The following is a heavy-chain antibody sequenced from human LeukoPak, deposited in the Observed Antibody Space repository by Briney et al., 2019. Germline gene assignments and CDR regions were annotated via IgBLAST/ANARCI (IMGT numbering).Heavy chain of an antibody. J-gene: IGHJ4*02. CDR3: ARDQRGFSYSKYYFDY. V-gene: IGHV3-33*01. Sequence: GGSLRLSCAASGFSFSSYGMHCVRQAPGKGLEWVAVIWYDGTNKYYADSVKGRFTISRDNSKNTLYLQMNSLRAEDTAVYYCARDQRGFSYSKYYFDYWGQGTLVTVSS. CDR2: IWYDGTNK. D-gene: IGHD5-18*01. CDR1: GFSFSSYG.